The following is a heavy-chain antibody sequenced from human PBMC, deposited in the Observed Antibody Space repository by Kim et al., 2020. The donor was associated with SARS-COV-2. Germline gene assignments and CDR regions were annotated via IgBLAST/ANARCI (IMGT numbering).Heavy chain of an antibody. J-gene: IGHJ6*02. Sequence: SVKVSCKASGGTFSSYAISWVRQAPGQGLEWMGGIIPIFGTANYAQKFQGRVTITADESTSTAYMELSSLRSEDTAVYYCARDRMDITGTHYYYYGMDVWGQGTTVTVSS. D-gene: IGHD1-20*01. CDR2: IIPIFGTA. V-gene: IGHV1-69*13. CDR1: GGTFSSYA. CDR3: ARDRMDITGTHYYYYGMDV.